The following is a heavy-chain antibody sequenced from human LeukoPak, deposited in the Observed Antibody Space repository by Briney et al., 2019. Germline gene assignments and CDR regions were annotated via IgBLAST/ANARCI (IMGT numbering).Heavy chain of an antibody. CDR2: ISYDGSNK. CDR1: GFTFSSYA. J-gene: IGHJ5*02. CDR3: ARDSPESWFDP. D-gene: IGHD1-14*01. Sequence: GRSLRLSCAASGFTFSSYAMHWVRQAPGKGLEWVAVISYDGSNKYYADSVKGRFTISRDNSKNTLYLQMNSLRAEDTAVYYCARDSPESWFDPWGQGTLVTASS. V-gene: IGHV3-30-3*01.